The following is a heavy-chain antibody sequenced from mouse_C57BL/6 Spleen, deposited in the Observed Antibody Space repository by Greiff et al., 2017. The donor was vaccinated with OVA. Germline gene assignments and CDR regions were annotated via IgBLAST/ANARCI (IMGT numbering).Heavy chain of an antibody. CDR2: ISYDGSN. V-gene: IGHV3-6*01. Sequence: EVKLVESGPGLVKPSQSLSLTCSVTGYSITSGYYWNWIRQFPGNKLEWMGYISYDGSNNYNPSLKNRISITRDTSKNQFFLKLNSVTTEDTATYYCARAYGSSDGGYFDVWGTGTTVTVSS. J-gene: IGHJ1*03. CDR3: ARAYGSSDGGYFDV. D-gene: IGHD1-1*01. CDR1: GYSITSGYY.